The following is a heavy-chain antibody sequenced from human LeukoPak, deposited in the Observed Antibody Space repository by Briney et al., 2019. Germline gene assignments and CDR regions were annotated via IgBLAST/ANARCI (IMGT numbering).Heavy chain of an antibody. J-gene: IGHJ6*02. Sequence: GGSLRLSCAASGFTFSSYAMSWVRQAPGHGLEWVSVISGSGGSTYYADSVKGRFTISRDNSKNTLYLQMNSLRAEDTAVYYCAKPLWLLGDSRAYAMDVWGQGTTVTVSS. CDR3: AKPLWLLGDSRAYAMDV. V-gene: IGHV3-23*01. CDR1: GFTFSSYA. CDR2: ISGSGGST. D-gene: IGHD3-22*01.